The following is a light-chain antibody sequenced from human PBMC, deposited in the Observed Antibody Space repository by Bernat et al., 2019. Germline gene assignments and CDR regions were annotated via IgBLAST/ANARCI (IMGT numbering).Light chain of an antibody. CDR1: QSINNY. J-gene: IGKJ4*01. CDR2: GAS. V-gene: IGKV1-39*01. Sequence: DIQMTQSPSSLSASVGDRVTITCRASQSINNYLNWYQQKPGKAPKLQIYGASSLQSGVPSTFSGSGSATDFTLTISSLRPEDFATYYCQQSYNTPRTFGGGTKVESK. CDR3: QQSYNTPRT.